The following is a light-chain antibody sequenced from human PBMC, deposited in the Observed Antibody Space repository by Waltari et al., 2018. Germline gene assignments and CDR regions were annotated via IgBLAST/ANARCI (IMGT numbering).Light chain of an antibody. Sequence: EIVLTQSPGTLSLSPGEGVTLSCRASQRVSINSVAWYHQKPGQAPRLLMYGASSRATGIPDRFSVSGSGTDFSLTISRLEPEDFAVYYCQQYADSLLTFGGGTKVEI. J-gene: IGKJ4*01. CDR1: QRVSINS. CDR3: QQYADSLLT. V-gene: IGKV3-20*01. CDR2: GAS.